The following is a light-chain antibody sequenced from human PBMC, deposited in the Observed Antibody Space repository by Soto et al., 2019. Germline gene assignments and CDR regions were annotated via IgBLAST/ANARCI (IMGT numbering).Light chain of an antibody. CDR2: AND. Sequence: QSVLTQPPSASGTPGQRVTISCSGSSSNIGSNLVTWYQHLPGTAPRLLIYANDQRPSGVPDRFSGSKSDTSASLAISALQSEDKADYYCATWDDSLNCAYVFGTGTKLTVL. J-gene: IGLJ1*01. V-gene: IGLV1-44*01. CDR3: ATWDDSLNCAYV. CDR1: SSNIGSNL.